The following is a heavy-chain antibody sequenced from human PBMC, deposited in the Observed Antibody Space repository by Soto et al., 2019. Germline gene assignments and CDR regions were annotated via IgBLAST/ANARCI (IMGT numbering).Heavy chain of an antibody. J-gene: IGHJ4*02. Sequence: HPGGSLRLSCAASGFTFSSYPMSWVRQAPGTGPEWVSTISSGGGSTNYADSVKGRFTISRDNSKNTVFLQMNSLRADDTALYFCVKKYNSSVPAFDYWGQGALVTVSS. D-gene: IGHD1-1*01. CDR3: VKKYNSSVPAFDY. CDR2: ISSGGGST. V-gene: IGHV3-23*01. CDR1: GFTFSSYP.